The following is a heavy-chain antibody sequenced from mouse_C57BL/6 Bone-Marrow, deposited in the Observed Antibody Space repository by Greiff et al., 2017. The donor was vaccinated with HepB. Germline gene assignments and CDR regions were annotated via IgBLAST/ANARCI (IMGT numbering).Heavy chain of an antibody. CDR1: GYTFTSYW. CDR2: IDPSDSYT. J-gene: IGHJ3*01. D-gene: IGHD4-1*01. Sequence: QVQLQQPGAELVKPGASVKLSCKASGYTFTSYWMQWVKQRPGQGLEWIGEIDPSDSYTNYNQKFKGKATLTVDTSSSTAYMQLSSLTSEDSAVYYCASRLGFAYWGQGTLVTVSA. CDR3: ASRLGFAY. V-gene: IGHV1-50*01.